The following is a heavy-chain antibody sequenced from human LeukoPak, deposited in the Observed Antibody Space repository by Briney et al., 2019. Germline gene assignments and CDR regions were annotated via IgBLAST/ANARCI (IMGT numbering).Heavy chain of an antibody. J-gene: IGHJ4*02. Sequence: GGSLRLSCAVSGFSFSSYEVNWVRRAPGKGLEWVSYISSSGTTIHYADSVKGRFTISRDNAKNSLYLQMNSLRAEDTAVYYCARERGNSGFDYWGQGTLVTVSS. CDR3: ARERGNSGFDY. CDR2: ISSSGTTI. V-gene: IGHV3-48*03. D-gene: IGHD4-23*01. CDR1: GFSFSSYE.